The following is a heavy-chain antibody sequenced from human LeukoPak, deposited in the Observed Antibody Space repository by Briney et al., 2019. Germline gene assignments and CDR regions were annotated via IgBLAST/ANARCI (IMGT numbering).Heavy chain of an antibody. V-gene: IGHV4-34*01. J-gene: IGHJ3*02. CDR2: INHSGST. CDR1: GGSFSGYY. CDR3: ARGDYDIPEAAFDI. D-gene: IGHD4-17*01. Sequence: SETLSLTCAVYGGSFSGYYWSWIRQPPGKGLEWIGEINHSGSTNYNPSLKSRVTISVDTSKNQFSLKLSSVTAADTAVYYCARGDYDIPEAAFDIWGQGTMVTVSS.